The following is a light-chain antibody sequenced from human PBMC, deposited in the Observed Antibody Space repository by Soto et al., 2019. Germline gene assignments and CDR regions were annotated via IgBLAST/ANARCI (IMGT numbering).Light chain of an antibody. V-gene: IGLV3-21*04. J-gene: IGLJ2*01. CDR1: NIGSKS. Sequence: SYELTQPPSVSVAPGKTARITCGGNNIGSKSGNWYQQKPGQAPVLVIYYDSDRPSGIPERFSGSNSGNTATLNISRVEAGDEAEYYCQVWDSSSDGVVFGGGTKLTVL. CDR3: QVWDSSSDGVV. CDR2: YDS.